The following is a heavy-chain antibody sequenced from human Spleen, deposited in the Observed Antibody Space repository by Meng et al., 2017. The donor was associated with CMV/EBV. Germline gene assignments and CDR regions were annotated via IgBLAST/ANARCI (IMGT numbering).Heavy chain of an antibody. V-gene: IGHV3-15*01. CDR2: IKSKTDGGTT. CDR3: TTDSSREWIYGMDV. CDR1: GFTFSNAW. J-gene: IGHJ6*02. D-gene: IGHD6-13*01. Sequence: GESLKISCAASGFTFSNAWMSWVRQAPGKGLEWVGRIKSKTDGGTTDYAAPVKGRFTISRDDSKNTLYLQMNSLKTEDTAVYYCTTDSSREWIYGMDVWGQGTTVTVSS.